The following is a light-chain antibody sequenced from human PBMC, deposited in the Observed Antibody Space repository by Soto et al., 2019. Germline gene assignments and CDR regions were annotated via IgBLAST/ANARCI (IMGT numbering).Light chain of an antibody. Sequence: ERVMTQSPATLSVSPGETATLSCRASERVGINLAWYQQKPGQSPRLLIYSASTRASGIPDRFSGSGSGTDFTLTISRLEPEDSAVYYCQQYNKWPKWTFGQGTKVDI. J-gene: IGKJ1*01. CDR3: QQYNKWPKWT. V-gene: IGKV3-15*01. CDR2: SAS. CDR1: ERVGIN.